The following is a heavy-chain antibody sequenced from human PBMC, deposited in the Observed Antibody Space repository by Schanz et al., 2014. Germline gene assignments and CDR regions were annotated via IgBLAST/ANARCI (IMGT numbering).Heavy chain of an antibody. J-gene: IGHJ6*02. V-gene: IGHV3-74*02. CDR3: ARGASRDYFAMDV. CDR2: IQSDGSIT. Sequence: EVRLVESGGGFVQPGGSLRLSCAASGFTFSNNWMHWFRQGPGKGLVWVSRIQSDGSITTYVDSVRGRFTISRDTAKNTVFLQMNNLRAEDTAVYYCARGASRDYFAMDVWGQGTTVTVSS. CDR1: GFTFSNNW.